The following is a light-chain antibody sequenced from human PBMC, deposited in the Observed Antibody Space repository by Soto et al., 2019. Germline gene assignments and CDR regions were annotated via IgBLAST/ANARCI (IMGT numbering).Light chain of an antibody. J-gene: IGLJ1*01. V-gene: IGLV1-44*01. CDR3: AAWDDRLNGPSYV. CDR1: TSNIGSNP. CDR2: TNN. Sequence: QSALTQPPSVSGTPGQTVTISCSGSTSNIGSNPVNWYQQLPGTAPRLLISTNNQRPSGVPDRFSGSRSGTSASLAISGLQSEDEPDYYCAAWDDRLNGPSYVFGNGTKLTVL.